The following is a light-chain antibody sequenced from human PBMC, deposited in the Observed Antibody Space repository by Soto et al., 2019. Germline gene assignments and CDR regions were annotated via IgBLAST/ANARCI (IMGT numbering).Light chain of an antibody. CDR2: GAS. V-gene: IGKV3-20*01. Sequence: EIVLTQSPGTLSLSPGERATLSCRASQSVSSTYLAWYQQRPGQAPRLLIYGASARATGIPDRFSGSGYGTEFTLTISSMEHEDFAVYYCQQYGSSPPVTFGQGTRLEIK. CDR3: QQYGSSPPVT. CDR1: QSVSSTY. J-gene: IGKJ5*01.